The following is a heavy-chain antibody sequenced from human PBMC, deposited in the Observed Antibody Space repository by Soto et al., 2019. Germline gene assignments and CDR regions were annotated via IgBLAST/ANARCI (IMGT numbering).Heavy chain of an antibody. CDR3: ATLSLGDSSGYYYAPPFFDY. CDR1: GGSISSGDYY. J-gene: IGHJ4*02. V-gene: IGHV4-30-4*01. D-gene: IGHD3-22*01. CDR2: IYYSGST. Sequence: SETLSLTCTVSGGSISSGDYYWSWIRQPPGKGLEWIGYIYYSGSTYYNPSLKSRVTISVDTSKNQFSLKLSSVTAADTAVYYCATLSLGDSSGYYYAPPFFDYWGQGTLVTVSS.